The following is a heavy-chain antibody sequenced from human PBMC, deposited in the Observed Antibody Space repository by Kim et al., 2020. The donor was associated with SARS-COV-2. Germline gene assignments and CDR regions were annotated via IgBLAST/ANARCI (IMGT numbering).Heavy chain of an antibody. Sequence: GGSLRLSCAASGFTVSSNYMNWVRQGPGKGLEWVSVIYSGGSTYYADSVKGRFTISRDISKNTVFLQMNSLRAEDTAVYYCARGSRGYYYYMDVWGKGTT. CDR1: GFTVSSNY. CDR2: IYSGGST. V-gene: IGHV3-66*01. CDR3: ARGSRGYYYYMDV. J-gene: IGHJ6*03.